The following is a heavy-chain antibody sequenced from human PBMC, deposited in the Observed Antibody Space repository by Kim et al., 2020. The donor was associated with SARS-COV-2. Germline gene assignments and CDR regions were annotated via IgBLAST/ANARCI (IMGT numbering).Heavy chain of an antibody. Sequence: YYADSVKGRFTISRDNAKNSLYLQMNSLRAKDTAVYYCARERGVTKSFDYWGQGTLVTVSS. CDR3: ARERGVTKSFDY. V-gene: IGHV3-48*03. J-gene: IGHJ4*02. D-gene: IGHD4-17*01.